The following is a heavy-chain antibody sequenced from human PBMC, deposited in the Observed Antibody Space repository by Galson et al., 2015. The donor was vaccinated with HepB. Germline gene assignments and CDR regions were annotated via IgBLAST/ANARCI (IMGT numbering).Heavy chain of an antibody. V-gene: IGHV3-15*07. J-gene: IGHJ4*02. Sequence: SLRLSCAASGFTFDNAWFNWVRQAPGKGLEWVGRIKSKLDGATKDYAAPVKGRFTISTDDSKNTLYLHMNSLRTEDTAMYYCTIEWDLMIDHWGQGALVTVSS. D-gene: IGHD1-26*01. CDR3: TIEWDLMIDH. CDR2: IKSKLDGATK. CDR1: GFTFDNAW.